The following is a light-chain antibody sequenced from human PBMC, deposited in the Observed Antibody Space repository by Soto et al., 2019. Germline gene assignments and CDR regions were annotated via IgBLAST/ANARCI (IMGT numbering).Light chain of an antibody. CDR2: GAS. Sequence: EIVLTQSPGTLSLSPGERATLSCRASQSVSSSYLAWYQPKPGLAPRLLMYGASSRATGIPDRFIGSGSGTDFTLTISRLEPEDFAVYYCQQYGSSPWTFGQGTKVEIK. J-gene: IGKJ1*01. CDR1: QSVSSSY. V-gene: IGKV3-20*01. CDR3: QQYGSSPWT.